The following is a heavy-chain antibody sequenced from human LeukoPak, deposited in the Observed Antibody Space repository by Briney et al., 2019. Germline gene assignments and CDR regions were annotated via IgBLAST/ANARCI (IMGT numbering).Heavy chain of an antibody. V-gene: IGHV4-34*01. D-gene: IGHD3-3*01. CDR3: ARGLGTYYDFWSGHQDYYGMDV. CDR2: INHSGST. CDR1: GGSFSGYY. J-gene: IGHJ6*02. Sequence: SETLSLTCAVYGGSFSGYYWSWIRQPPGKGLEWIGEINHSGSTNYNPSLKSRVTISVDTSKNQFSLKLSSVTAADTAVYYCARGLGTYYDFWSGHQDYYGMDVWGQGTTVTVPS.